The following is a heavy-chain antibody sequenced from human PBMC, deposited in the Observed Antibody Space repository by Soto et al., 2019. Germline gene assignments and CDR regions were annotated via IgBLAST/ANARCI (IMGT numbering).Heavy chain of an antibody. V-gene: IGHV4-34*01. CDR3: ARGSAGYYYYYGMDV. J-gene: IGHJ6*02. CDR2: INHSGST. CDR1: GGSFSGYY. Sequence: SSETLSLTCAVYGGSFSGYYWSWIRQPPGKGLEWIGEINHSGSTDCNPSLKSRVTISVDTSKNQFSLKLSSVTAADTAVYYCARGSAGYYYYYGMDVWGQGTTVTVSS.